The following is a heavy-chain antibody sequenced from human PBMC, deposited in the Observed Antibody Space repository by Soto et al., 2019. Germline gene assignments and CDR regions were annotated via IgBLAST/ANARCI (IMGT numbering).Heavy chain of an antibody. CDR2: IYYSGST. Sequence: SETLSLTCTVSGGSISSGDYYWSWIRQPPGKGLEWIGYIYYSGSTYYNPSLKSRVTISVDTSKNQFSLKLSSVTAADTAVYYCARAHWQQLVRGVWFDPWGQGTLVTVSS. V-gene: IGHV4-30-4*01. J-gene: IGHJ5*02. CDR3: ARAHWQQLVRGVWFDP. D-gene: IGHD6-13*01. CDR1: GGSISSGDYY.